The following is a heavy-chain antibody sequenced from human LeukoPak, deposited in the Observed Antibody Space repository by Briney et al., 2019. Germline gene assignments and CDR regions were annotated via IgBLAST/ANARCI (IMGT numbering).Heavy chain of an antibody. D-gene: IGHD3-22*01. CDR1: GYTFTSYA. CDR2: IIPIFGTA. V-gene: IGHV1-69*13. CDR3: ARAGDSSGYYSPGFDY. J-gene: IGHJ4*02. Sequence: SVKVSCKASGYTFTSYAISWVRQAPGQGLEWMGGIIPIFGTANYAQKFQGRVTITADESTSTAYMKLSSLRSEDTAVYYCARAGDSSGYYSPGFDYWGQGTLVTVSS.